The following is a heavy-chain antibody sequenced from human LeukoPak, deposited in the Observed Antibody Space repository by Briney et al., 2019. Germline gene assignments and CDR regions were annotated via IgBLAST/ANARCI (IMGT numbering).Heavy chain of an antibody. CDR2: ISAYTGYT. J-gene: IGHJ5*02. Sequence: GASVTVSCKASGYTFTSYGINWVRQAPGQGLEWMGWISAYTGYTYFAQKLQGRVGMTTDTSTGTAYMELRSLRSDDTAVYCCARDAIVYFDMLTDNYNSWFDPWGQGTLVTVSS. CDR3: ARDAIVYFDMLTDNYNSWFDP. V-gene: IGHV1-18*01. D-gene: IGHD3-9*01. CDR1: GYTFTSYG.